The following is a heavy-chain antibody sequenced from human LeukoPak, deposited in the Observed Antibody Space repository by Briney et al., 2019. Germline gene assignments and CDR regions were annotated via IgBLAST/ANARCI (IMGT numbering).Heavy chain of an antibody. Sequence: GASVKVSCKASGGTFSSYAISWVRQAPGQGLEWMGWINTNTGNPTYAQGFTGRFVFSLDTSVSTAYLQISSLKAEDTAVYYCARNTYYDFWSGYYDAFDIWGQGTMVTVSS. CDR2: INTNTGNP. CDR1: GGTFSSYA. CDR3: ARNTYYDFWSGYYDAFDI. D-gene: IGHD3-3*01. V-gene: IGHV7-4-1*02. J-gene: IGHJ3*02.